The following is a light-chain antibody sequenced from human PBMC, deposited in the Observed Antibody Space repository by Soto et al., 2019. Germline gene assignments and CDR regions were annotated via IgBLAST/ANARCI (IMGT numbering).Light chain of an antibody. CDR3: QQYGRSRT. CDR1: QSVSSTY. V-gene: IGKV3-20*01. J-gene: IGKJ1*01. Sequence: EIVLTQSPGTLSLSPGERATLSCRASQSVSSTYLAWYQQKPGQAPRLLIYDISNRATGIPDRFSGSGSGTDFTLTISRLEPEDFEVYYCQQYGRSRTFGQGTKVEIK. CDR2: DIS.